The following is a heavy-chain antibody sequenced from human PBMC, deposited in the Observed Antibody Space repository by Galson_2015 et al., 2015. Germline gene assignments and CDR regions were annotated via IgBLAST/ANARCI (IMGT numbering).Heavy chain of an antibody. D-gene: IGHD1-26*01. CDR3: ARTKDYPVGRVRFDP. CDR2: ISYDGSNK. J-gene: IGHJ5*02. CDR1: GFTFSSYA. V-gene: IGHV3-30-3*01. Sequence: SLRLSCAASGFTFSSYAMHWVRQAPGKGLEWVAVISYDGSNKYYADSVKGRFTISRDNSKNTLYLQMNSLRAEDTAVYYCARTKDYPVGRVRFDPWGQGTLVTVSS.